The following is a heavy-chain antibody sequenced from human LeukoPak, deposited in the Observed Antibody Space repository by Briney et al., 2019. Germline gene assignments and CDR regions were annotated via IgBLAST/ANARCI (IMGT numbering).Heavy chain of an antibody. CDR2: INHSGST. D-gene: IGHD6-19*01. J-gene: IGHJ6*03. Sequence: SETLSLTCAVYDGSFSGYYWSWIRQPPGKGLEWIGEINHSGSTNYNPSLKSRVTISVDTSKNQFSLKLSSVTAADTAVYYCARAWRDSSGWYVDYYYYYMDVWGKGTTVTVSS. V-gene: IGHV4-34*01. CDR1: DGSFSGYY. CDR3: ARAWRDSSGWYVDYYYYYMDV.